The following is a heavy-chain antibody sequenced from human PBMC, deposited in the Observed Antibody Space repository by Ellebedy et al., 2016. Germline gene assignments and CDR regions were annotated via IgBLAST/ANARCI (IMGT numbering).Heavy chain of an antibody. Sequence: GESLKISXAASGFTFDDYGMHWVRQAPGKGLEWVTFVSYDGSKTYYTDSVKGRFTISRDNSKNTVDLQMNSLRAEDTALYYCARETRGYAGIFDYWGQGTLVTASS. CDR3: ARETRGYAGIFDY. V-gene: IGHV3-30*03. J-gene: IGHJ4*02. CDR2: VSYDGSKT. D-gene: IGHD2-15*01. CDR1: GFTFDDYG.